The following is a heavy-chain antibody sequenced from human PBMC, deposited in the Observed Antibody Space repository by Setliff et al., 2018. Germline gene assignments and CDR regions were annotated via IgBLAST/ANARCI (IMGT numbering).Heavy chain of an antibody. CDR3: ARDSVTLGQLERRGGWHYYGMDV. V-gene: IGHV1-69*06. J-gene: IGHJ6*02. CDR2: ITPIFETA. D-gene: IGHD1-1*01. CDR1: GGTFSGYA. Sequence: SVKVSCKASGGTFSGYAFSRVRQAPGQGLEWIGGITPIFETAHYAEKFRDRVTITADKSTTTVHMELSSLTSEDTAVYFCARDSVTLGQLERRGGWHYYGMDVWGQGTTVTVSS.